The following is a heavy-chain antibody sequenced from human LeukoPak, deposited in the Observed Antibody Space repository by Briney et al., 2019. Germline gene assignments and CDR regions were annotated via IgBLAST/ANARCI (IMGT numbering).Heavy chain of an antibody. J-gene: IGHJ1*01. V-gene: IGHV3-66*01. CDR1: GFTVSSNY. D-gene: IGHD3-22*01. CDR2: IYSGGST. CDR3: ANGDYYDSSGYYSRAEYFQH. Sequence: GGSLRLSCAASGFTVSSNYMSWVRQAPGKGLEWVSVIYSGGSTYYADSVKGRFTISRDNSKNTLYLQMNSLRAEDTAVYYCANGDYYDSSGYYSRAEYFQHGGQGTLVTVSS.